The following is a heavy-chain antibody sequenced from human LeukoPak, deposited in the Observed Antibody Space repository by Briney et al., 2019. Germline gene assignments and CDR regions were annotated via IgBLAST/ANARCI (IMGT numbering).Heavy chain of an antibody. CDR3: ARGRYSSSSAYRPLYYYYYYMDV. J-gene: IGHJ6*03. V-gene: IGHV1-69*05. CDR2: IIPIFGTA. Sequence: ASVKVSCKASGGTFSSYAISWVRQAPGQGLEWMGGIIPIFGTANYAQKFQGRVTITTDESTSTAYMELSSLRSDDTAVYYCARGRYSSSSAYRPLYYYYYYMDVWGKGTTVTVSS. CDR1: GGTFSSYA. D-gene: IGHD6-6*01.